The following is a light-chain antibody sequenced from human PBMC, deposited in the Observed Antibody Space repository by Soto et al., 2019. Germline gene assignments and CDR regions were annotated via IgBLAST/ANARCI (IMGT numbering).Light chain of an antibody. CDR3: QQYGNSPLS. Sequence: EIVLTQSPGTLSLSPGERATLSCRASQSVSSNYLAWYQQKSGQAPRLLIYGASSRASGIPDRFSGSGSGTDFTLTISRLEPEDFAVYYCQQYGNSPLSFGGGTKVEIK. CDR2: GAS. CDR1: QSVSSNY. J-gene: IGKJ4*01. V-gene: IGKV3-20*01.